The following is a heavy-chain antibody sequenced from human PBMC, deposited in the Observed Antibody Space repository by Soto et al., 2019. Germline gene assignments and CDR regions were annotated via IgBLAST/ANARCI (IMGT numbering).Heavy chain of an antibody. CDR3: ARVQSSSRPSTIFDY. J-gene: IGHJ4*02. V-gene: IGHV4-59*01. CDR2: IYYSGST. CDR1: GGSISSYY. Sequence: PSETLSLTCTVSGGSISSYYWSWIRQPPWKGLEWIGYIYYSGSTNYNPSLKSRVTISVDTSKNQFSLKLSSVTAADTAVYYCARVQSSSRPSTIFDYWGQGTLVTVSS. D-gene: IGHD6-13*01.